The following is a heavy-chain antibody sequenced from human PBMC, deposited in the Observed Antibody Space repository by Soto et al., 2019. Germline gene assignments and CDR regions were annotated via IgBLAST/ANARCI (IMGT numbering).Heavy chain of an antibody. D-gene: IGHD3-22*01. CDR1: GGSISSGDYY. Sequence: SETLSLTCTVSGGSISSGDYYWSWIRQPPGKGLEWIGYIYYSGSTYYNPSLKSRVTISVDTSKNQFSLKLSSVTAADTAVYYCARDSYDSSGYPSGMDVWGQGTTVTVSS. J-gene: IGHJ6*02. V-gene: IGHV4-30-4*01. CDR2: IYYSGST. CDR3: ARDSYDSSGYPSGMDV.